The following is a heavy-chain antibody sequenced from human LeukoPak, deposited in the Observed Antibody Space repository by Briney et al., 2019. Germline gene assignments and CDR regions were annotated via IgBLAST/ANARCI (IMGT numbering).Heavy chain of an antibody. CDR1: GFTFSSYG. Sequence: GGSLRLSCAASGFTFSSYGVHWVRQAPGKGLEWVAVISYDGSNKYYADSVKGRFTISRDNSKNTLYLQMNSLRAEDTAVYYCAKFPRAPEYSSGWYPRGDAFDIWGQGTMVTVSS. CDR3: AKFPRAPEYSSGWYPRGDAFDI. D-gene: IGHD6-19*01. CDR2: ISYDGSNK. J-gene: IGHJ3*02. V-gene: IGHV3-30*18.